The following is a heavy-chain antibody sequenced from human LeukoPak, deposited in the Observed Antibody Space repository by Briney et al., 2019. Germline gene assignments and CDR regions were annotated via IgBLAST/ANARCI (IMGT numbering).Heavy chain of an antibody. V-gene: IGHV3-53*01. J-gene: IGHJ4*02. D-gene: IGHD4/OR15-4a*01. CDR3: ARRAGAYSHPYDY. Sequence: GGSLRLSCAASGFTFSNYAMSWVRQAPGKGLEWVSFIYSDNTHYSDSVKGRFTISRGNSKNTLYLQMNSLRAEDTAVYYCARRAGAYSHPYDYWGQGTLVTVSS. CDR1: GFTFSNYA. CDR2: IYSDNT.